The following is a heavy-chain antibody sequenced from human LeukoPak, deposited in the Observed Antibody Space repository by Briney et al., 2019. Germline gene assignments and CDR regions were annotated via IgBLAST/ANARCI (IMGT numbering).Heavy chain of an antibody. Sequence: GASVTVSCKTSDYTFTSYGITWVRQAPGQGLEWMGWISTYNGKTSYVDKFQGRVTMTTDTFTKTVYMHSRSLRSDDTALYYCARGPYYGDLNPDYFDYWGQGTLVTVSS. CDR1: DYTFTSYG. CDR2: ISTYNGKT. J-gene: IGHJ4*02. V-gene: IGHV1-18*01. D-gene: IGHD3-16*01. CDR3: ARGPYYGDLNPDYFDY.